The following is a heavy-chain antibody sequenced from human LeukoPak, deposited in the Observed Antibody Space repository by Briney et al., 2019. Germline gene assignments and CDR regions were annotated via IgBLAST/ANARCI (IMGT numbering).Heavy chain of an antibody. Sequence: ASVKVSCKASGGTFSSYAISWVRQAPGQGLEWMGGIIPIFGTANYAQEFQGRVTITADESTSAAYMELSSLRSEDTAVYYCARDLTAMVKFAWFDPWGQGTLVTVSS. J-gene: IGHJ5*02. CDR3: ARDLTAMVKFAWFDP. D-gene: IGHD5-18*01. V-gene: IGHV1-69*01. CDR1: GGTFSSYA. CDR2: IIPIFGTA.